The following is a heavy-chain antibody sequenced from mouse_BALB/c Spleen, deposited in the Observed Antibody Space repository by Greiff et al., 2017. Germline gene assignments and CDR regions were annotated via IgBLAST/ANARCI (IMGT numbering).Heavy chain of an antibody. D-gene: IGHD1-1*01. Sequence: DVKLVESGGGLVQPGGSLKLSCAASGFTFSSYTMSWVRQTPEKRLEWVAYISNGGGSTYYPDTVKGRFTISRDNAKNTLYLQMSSLKSEDTAMYYCATHYYGSSPLYWYFDVWGAGTTVTVSS. CDR1: GFTFSSYT. CDR3: ATHYYGSSPLYWYFDV. CDR2: ISNGGGST. V-gene: IGHV5-12-2*01. J-gene: IGHJ1*01.